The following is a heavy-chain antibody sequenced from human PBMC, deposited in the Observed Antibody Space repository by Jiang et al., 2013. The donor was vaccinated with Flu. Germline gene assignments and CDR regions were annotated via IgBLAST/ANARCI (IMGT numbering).Heavy chain of an antibody. Sequence: LVEVWGRLGPAWGSLRLSCVGSGFTFSNYRMSWVRQAPGKGLEWVANMKRDGTEKYLVDSVKGRFAISRDNAKNSLYLQMNSLRAEDTAVYYCARWGFSAVESSGWYDYYYAMDVWSQGTTVTVSS. CDR3: ARWGFSAVESSGWYDYYYAMDV. CDR2: MKRDGTEK. D-gene: IGHD6-19*01. J-gene: IGHJ6*02. V-gene: IGHV3-7*01. CDR1: GFTFSNYR.